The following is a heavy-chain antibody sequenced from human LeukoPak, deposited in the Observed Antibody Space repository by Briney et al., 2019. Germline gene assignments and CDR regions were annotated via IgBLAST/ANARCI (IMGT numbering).Heavy chain of an antibody. CDR2: ISPDGNNM. Sequence: PGGSLRLSCAASGFTFSTYWMHWVRQVPGKGLVWVSHISPDGNNMGYADSVKGRFTISRDNAKNTLYLEMNSLSVEDTAVYYCAGDHVAPTPIDYWGQGILVTVSS. J-gene: IGHJ4*02. CDR1: GFTFSTYW. D-gene: IGHD5-12*01. CDR3: AGDHVAPTPIDY. V-gene: IGHV3-74*01.